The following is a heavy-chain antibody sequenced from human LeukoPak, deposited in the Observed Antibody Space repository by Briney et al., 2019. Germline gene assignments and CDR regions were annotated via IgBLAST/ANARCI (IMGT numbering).Heavy chain of an antibody. V-gene: IGHV3-74*01. CDR2: INTDGSTT. CDR1: GFTFSSSW. CDR3: ARVQETMRSEN. J-gene: IGHJ4*02. Sequence: GGSLRLSCAASGFTFSSSWMHWVRQAPGKGLVWVSRINTDGSTTNYADSVKGRFTISRDNAKNTLYLQMNSLRAEDTAVYYCARVQETMRSENWAQGTLVTVSS. D-gene: IGHD6-19*01.